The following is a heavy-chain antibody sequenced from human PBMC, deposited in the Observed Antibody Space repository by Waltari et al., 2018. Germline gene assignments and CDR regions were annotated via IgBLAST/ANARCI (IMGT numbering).Heavy chain of an antibody. CDR1: DYSIRSGYF. CDR3: ARVSSSWYLGDYFCYGVDV. J-gene: IGHJ6*01. Sequence: VHLQESGPGLVKPSETLSLTCGVSDYSIRSGYFWGWIRQPPGKGLEWTGSWYRSGGTYHDPSLASRVTMSADASKNQFARNLTSVTAADTAVYYCARVSSSWYLGDYFCYGVDVWGQGATVTVSS. CDR2: WYRSGGT. V-gene: IGHV4-38-2*01. D-gene: IGHD6-13*01.